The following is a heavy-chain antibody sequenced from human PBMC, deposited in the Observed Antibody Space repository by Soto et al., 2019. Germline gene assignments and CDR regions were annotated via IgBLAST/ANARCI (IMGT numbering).Heavy chain of an antibody. D-gene: IGHD2-2*01. CDR3: TREVPLGSISLDV. V-gene: IGHV3-49*03. J-gene: IGHJ3*01. CDR2: IRSKAYGETT. CDR1: GCTFDDYA. Sequence: GGPLRLSCTASGCTFDDYAISWFRQAQGKGLEWVGFIRSKAYGETTEYAASLKGRFTISRDDSQSITYLQMNSLKTEDTAVYFCTREVPLGSISLDVWGQGTRGTVPS.